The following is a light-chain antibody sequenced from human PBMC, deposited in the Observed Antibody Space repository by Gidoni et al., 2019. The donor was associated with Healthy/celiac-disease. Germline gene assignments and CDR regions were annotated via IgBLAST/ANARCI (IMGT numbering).Light chain of an antibody. CDR1: QSVLYSSNNKNY. Sequence: DIVMTQSPDSLAVSLGERATINCKSSQSVLYSSNNKNYLAWYQQKPGQPPKLLIYWASTRESGVPDLFSGSGSGTDFTLTIISLQAEDVAVYYCQQYYSTPPKFGQGTKVEIK. J-gene: IGKJ1*01. CDR2: WAS. V-gene: IGKV4-1*01. CDR3: QQYYSTPPK.